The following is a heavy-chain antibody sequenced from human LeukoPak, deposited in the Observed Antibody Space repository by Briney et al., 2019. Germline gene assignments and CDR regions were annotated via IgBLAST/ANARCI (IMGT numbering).Heavy chain of an antibody. CDR2: IYYSGST. D-gene: IGHD6-13*01. J-gene: IGHJ4*02. Sequence: SETLSLTCTVSGGSISSSSYYWGWIRQPPGKGLEWIGSIYYSGSTYYNPSLKSRVTISVDTSKNQFSLKLSSVTAADTAVYYCARHIAYSSSCFDYWGQGTLVTVSS. CDR3: ARHIAYSSSCFDY. V-gene: IGHV4-39*01. CDR1: GGSISSSSYY.